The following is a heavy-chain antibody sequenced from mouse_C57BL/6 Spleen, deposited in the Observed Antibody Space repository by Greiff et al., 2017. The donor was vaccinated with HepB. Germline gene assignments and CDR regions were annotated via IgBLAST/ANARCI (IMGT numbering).Heavy chain of an antibody. J-gene: IGHJ1*03. D-gene: IGHD2-2*01. V-gene: IGHV1-55*01. CDR3: ARLWLRRDSYWYFDV. CDR1: GYTFTSYW. CDR2: IYPGSGST. Sequence: QVQLQQPGAELVKPGASVKMSCKASGYTFTSYWITWVKQRPGQGLEWIGDIYPGSGSTNYNEKFKSKATLTVDTSSSTAYMQLSSLTSEDSAVYYCARLWLRRDSYWYFDVWGTGTTVTVSS.